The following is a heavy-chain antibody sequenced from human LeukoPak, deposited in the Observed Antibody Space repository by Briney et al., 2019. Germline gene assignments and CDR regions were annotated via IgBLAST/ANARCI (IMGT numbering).Heavy chain of an antibody. D-gene: IGHD3-22*01. Sequence: WVRQPPGKGLEWIGSIYYSGSTYYNPSLKSRVTISVDTSKNQFSLKLSSVTAADTAVYYCARQDYYDSSGPVDYWGQGTLVTVSS. CDR2: IYYSGST. CDR3: ARQDYYDSSGPVDY. J-gene: IGHJ4*02. V-gene: IGHV4-39*01.